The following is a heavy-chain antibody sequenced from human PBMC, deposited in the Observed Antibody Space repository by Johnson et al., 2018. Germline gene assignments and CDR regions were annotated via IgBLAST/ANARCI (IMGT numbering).Heavy chain of an antibody. Sequence: VQLVQSGGGLVQPGGSLRLSCAASGFTFSNSWMGWVRQAPGQGLEWVANIKKDGSEKYYVDSLKGRFTISRDNAKNSLYLQMNSLRGEDTAVYYCARRGDYDEGYFQHWGQGTLVIVSS. V-gene: IGHV3-7*01. D-gene: IGHD4-17*01. CDR2: IKKDGSEK. CDR1: GFTFSNSW. J-gene: IGHJ1*01. CDR3: ARRGDYDEGYFQH.